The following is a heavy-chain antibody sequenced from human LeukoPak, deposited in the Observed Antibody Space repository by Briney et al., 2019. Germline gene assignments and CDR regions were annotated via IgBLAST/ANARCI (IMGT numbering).Heavy chain of an antibody. CDR3: ARVGRRGYSYGSHYYMDV. V-gene: IGHV4-34*01. Sequence: SETLSLTCAVYGGSFSGYYWSWIRQPPGKGLEWIGEINHSGSTNYNPSLKSRVTISVDTSKNQFSLKLSSVTAADTAVYYCARVGRRGYSYGSHYYMDVWGKGTTVTVSS. J-gene: IGHJ6*03. CDR1: GGSFSGYY. CDR2: INHSGST. D-gene: IGHD5-18*01.